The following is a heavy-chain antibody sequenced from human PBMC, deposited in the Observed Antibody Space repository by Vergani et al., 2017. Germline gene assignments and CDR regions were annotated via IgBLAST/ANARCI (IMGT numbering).Heavy chain of an antibody. CDR1: GFTFSSYS. J-gene: IGHJ4*02. Sequence: EVQLVESGGGLVKPGGSLRLSCAASGFTFSSYSMNWVRQAPGKGLEWVSSISSSSSYIYYADSVKGRFTISRDNAKNSLYLQMNSLRAEDTAVYYCARVYSSSPYYFDYWGQGTLVTVSS. V-gene: IGHV3-21*01. CDR2: ISSSSSYI. CDR3: ARVYSSSPYYFDY. D-gene: IGHD6-6*01.